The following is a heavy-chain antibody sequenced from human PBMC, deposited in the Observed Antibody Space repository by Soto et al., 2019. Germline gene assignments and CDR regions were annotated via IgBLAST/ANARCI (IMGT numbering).Heavy chain of an antibody. D-gene: IGHD3-10*01. V-gene: IGHV4-4*07. J-gene: IGHJ6*02. CDR3: ARGGNVARGVSYYYGMDV. CDR2: IYTSGST. CDR1: GGSISSYY. Sequence: SETLSLTCTVSGGSISSYYWSWIRQPAGKGLEWIGRIYTSGSTNYNPSLKSRVTMSVDTSKNQFSLKLSSVTAADTAVYYCARGGNVARGVSYYYGMDVWGQGTTVTVSS.